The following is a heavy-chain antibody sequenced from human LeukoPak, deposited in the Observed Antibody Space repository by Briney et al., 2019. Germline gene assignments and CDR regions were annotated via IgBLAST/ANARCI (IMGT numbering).Heavy chain of an antibody. CDR2: ISAYNGNT. CDR1: GYTFTSYG. Sequence: ASVKVSCKASGYTFTSYGISWVRQAPGQGLEWMGWISAYNGNTNYAQKLQGRVTMTTDTSTSTAYMELRSLRSDDTAVYYCARAPYSGSYWGYFDYWGQGTLATVSS. V-gene: IGHV1-18*01. J-gene: IGHJ4*02. D-gene: IGHD1-26*01. CDR3: ARAPYSGSYWGYFDY.